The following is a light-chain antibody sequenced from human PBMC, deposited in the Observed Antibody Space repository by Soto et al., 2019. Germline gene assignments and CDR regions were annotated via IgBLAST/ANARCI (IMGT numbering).Light chain of an antibody. J-gene: IGLJ1*01. V-gene: IGLV1-51*02. Sequence: QSVLTQPPSVSAAPGQTVTISCSGSSSNIGKNFVSWYQQLPGTAPQLLIYENNKRPSGIPDRFSGSKSGTSATLGITGLQTGDEADYYCGTWDSSLSDGGIFGTGTKVTVL. CDR3: GTWDSSLSDGGI. CDR1: SSNIGKNF. CDR2: ENN.